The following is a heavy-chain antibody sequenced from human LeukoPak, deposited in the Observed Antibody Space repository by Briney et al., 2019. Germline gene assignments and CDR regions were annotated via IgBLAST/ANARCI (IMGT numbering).Heavy chain of an antibody. V-gene: IGHV3-74*01. D-gene: IGHD5-18*01. CDR3: ATALDTAMAYDAFNI. Sequence: PRGSLRLSCAASGFTFSSYWMHWVRQAPGKGLVWVSRINSDGSSTTYADSVKGRFTISRDNAKNTLYLQMNSLRAEDTAVYYCATALDTAMAYDAFNIWGQGTMVTVSS. J-gene: IGHJ3*02. CDR1: GFTFSSYW. CDR2: INSDGSST.